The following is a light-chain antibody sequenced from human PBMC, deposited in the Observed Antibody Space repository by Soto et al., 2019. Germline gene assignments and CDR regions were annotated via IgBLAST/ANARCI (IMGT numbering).Light chain of an antibody. CDR3: SSYTNTTTNV. V-gene: IGLV2-14*01. Sequence: QSALTQPASVSGSPGQAITISCTGTSSDIGGHNYVSWYQQHPGKAPKLMIFAVNNRPSGISNRFSASKSGNTASLTISGLQADDEADYYCSSYTNTTTNVFGTGTKLTVL. J-gene: IGLJ1*01. CDR2: AVN. CDR1: SSDIGGHNY.